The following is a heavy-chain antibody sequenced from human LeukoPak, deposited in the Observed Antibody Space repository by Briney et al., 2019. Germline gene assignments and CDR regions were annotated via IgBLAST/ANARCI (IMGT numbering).Heavy chain of an antibody. CDR2: IIPIFGTA. CDR3: AGGSYYSPTGGFDY. J-gene: IGHJ4*02. D-gene: IGHD1-26*01. V-gene: IGHV1-69*13. CDR1: GGTFSSYA. Sequence: ASVKVSCKASGGTFSSYAISWVRQAPGQGLEWMGGIIPIFGTANYAQKFQGRVTITADESTSTAYMELSSLRSEDTAVYYCAGGSYYSPTGGFDYWGQGTLVTVSS.